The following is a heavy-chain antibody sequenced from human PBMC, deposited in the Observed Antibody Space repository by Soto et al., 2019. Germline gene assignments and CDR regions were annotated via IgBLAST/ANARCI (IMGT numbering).Heavy chain of an antibody. CDR2: IYYSGST. J-gene: IGHJ4*02. CDR1: GGSISSGGYY. CDR3: ARCVVLTPYDFPLDY. D-gene: IGHD3-3*01. V-gene: IGHV4-31*03. Sequence: SETLSLTCTVSGGSISSGGYYWSWIRQHPGKGLEWIGYIYYSGSTYYNPSLKSRVTISVDTSKNQFSLKLSSVTAADTAVYYCARCVVLTPYDFPLDYWGQGTLVTVSS.